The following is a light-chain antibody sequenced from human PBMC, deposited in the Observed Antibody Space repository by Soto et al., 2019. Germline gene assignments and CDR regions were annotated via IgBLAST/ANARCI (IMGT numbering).Light chain of an antibody. CDR3: SSYTSSSTLFVV. CDR1: SSDVGNYNY. Sequence: QSVLTQPASVSGSPGQSITISCTGTSSDVGNYNYVSWYQQHPGKAPKLMTYDVSNRPSGVSNRFSGSKSGNTASLTISGLQAEDEADYYCSSYTSSSTLFVVFGGGTKVTVL. V-gene: IGLV2-14*03. J-gene: IGLJ2*01. CDR2: DVS.